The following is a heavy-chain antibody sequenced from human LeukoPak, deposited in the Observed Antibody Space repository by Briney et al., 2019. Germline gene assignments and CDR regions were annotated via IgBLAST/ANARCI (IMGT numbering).Heavy chain of an antibody. D-gene: IGHD3-10*01. CDR1: GYTFTGDY. J-gene: IGHJ4*02. CDR3: AKDGGSYYFDY. V-gene: IGHV1-2*02. Sequence: GASVKVSCKTSGYTFTGDYMHWVRQAPGRGLEWMGWINPNSGGTNYAQKFQGRVTMTRDTSSSTAYMELSRLRSDDTAMYYCAKDGGSYYFDYWGQGTLVTVSS. CDR2: INPNSGGT.